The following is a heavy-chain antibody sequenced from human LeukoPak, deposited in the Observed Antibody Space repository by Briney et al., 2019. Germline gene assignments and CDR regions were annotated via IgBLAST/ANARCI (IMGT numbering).Heavy chain of an antibody. CDR2: ISYDGSNK. V-gene: IGHV3-30*18. Sequence: GGSLRLSCAASGFTFSSYGMRWVRQAPGKGLEWVAVISYDGSNKYYADSVKGRFTISRDNSKNTLYLQMNSLRAEDTAVYYCAKDCGGSRTIYWYFDLGGRGTLVTVSS. CDR3: AKDCGGSRTIYWYFDL. D-gene: IGHD2-15*01. J-gene: IGHJ2*01. CDR1: GFTFSSYG.